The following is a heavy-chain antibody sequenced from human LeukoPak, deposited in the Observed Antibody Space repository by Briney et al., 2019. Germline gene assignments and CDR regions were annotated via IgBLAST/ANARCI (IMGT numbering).Heavy chain of an antibody. CDR3: ARGRRYSGYDAFGY. V-gene: IGHV1-8*01. CDR1: GYTFTNYD. Sequence: ASVKVSCKASGYTFTNYDINWVRQATGQGLEWVGWMNPNSGNTGYAQKFKGRVTMTRNTSISTAYMELSSLRSEDTAVYYCARGRRYSGYDAFGYWGQGTLVTVSS. CDR2: MNPNSGNT. J-gene: IGHJ4*02. D-gene: IGHD5-12*01.